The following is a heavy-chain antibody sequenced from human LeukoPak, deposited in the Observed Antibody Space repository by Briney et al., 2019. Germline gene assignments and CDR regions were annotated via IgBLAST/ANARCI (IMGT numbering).Heavy chain of an antibody. J-gene: IGHJ3*02. CDR2: ISGSGDST. Sequence: GGSLRLSCAASGFTFSSYAMNWVRQAPGKGLEWVSLISGSGDSTDYADSVKGRFTISRDNSKNTLYLQINSLRADDTAVYYCAKRAVAGTGRGFDIWGQGALVTVSS. V-gene: IGHV3-23*01. CDR1: GFTFSSYA. CDR3: AKRAVAGTGRGFDI. D-gene: IGHD6-19*01.